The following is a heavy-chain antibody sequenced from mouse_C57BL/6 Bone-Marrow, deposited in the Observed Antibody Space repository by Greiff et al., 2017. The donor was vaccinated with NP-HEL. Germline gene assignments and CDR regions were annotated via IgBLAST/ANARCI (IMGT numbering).Heavy chain of an antibody. V-gene: IGHV1-22*01. D-gene: IGHD1-1*01. CDR3: ARWDYGSEGFAY. CDR2: INPNNGGT. Sequence: EVQLQQSGPELVKPGASVKMSCKASGYTFTDYNMHWVKQSHGKSLEWIGYINPNNGGTSYNQKFKGKATLTVNKSSSTAYMELRSLTSEDSAVYYCARWDYGSEGFAYGGQGTLVTVSA. CDR1: GYTFTDYN. J-gene: IGHJ3*01.